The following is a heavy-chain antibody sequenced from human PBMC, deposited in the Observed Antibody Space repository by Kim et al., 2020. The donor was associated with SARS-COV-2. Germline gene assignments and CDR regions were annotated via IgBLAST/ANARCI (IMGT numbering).Heavy chain of an antibody. CDR1: GFIFSDYY. CDR2: IITSGSTT. J-gene: IGHJ4*02. CDR3: ARDLLTESRTRFAY. V-gene: IGHV3-11*01. Sequence: GGYLRLSCEASGFIFSDYYMSWIRQAPGKGLEWISYIITSGSTTYYADSVKGRFTISRDNAKNSLYLQMNSLRAEDTAVYYCARDLLTESRTRFAYWGQGTLVTVSS.